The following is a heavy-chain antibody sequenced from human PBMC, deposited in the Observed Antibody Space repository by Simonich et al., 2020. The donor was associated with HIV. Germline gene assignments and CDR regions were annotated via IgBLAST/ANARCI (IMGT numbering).Heavy chain of an antibody. D-gene: IGHD6-25*01. J-gene: IGHJ5*02. V-gene: IGHV4-34*02. CDR1: GGSFSGYY. CDR3: ARGAPSVAAAREVWFDP. CDR2: INHRGKH. Sequence: QVQLQQWGAGLVKPSETLSLTCAVYGGSFSGYYWTWIRQPPGKGLEWIGEINHRGKHNYNPTLKSRAIIAVEASKNQFSPKRRSVTAADTAVYYCARGAPSVAAAREVWFDPWGQGTLVTVSS.